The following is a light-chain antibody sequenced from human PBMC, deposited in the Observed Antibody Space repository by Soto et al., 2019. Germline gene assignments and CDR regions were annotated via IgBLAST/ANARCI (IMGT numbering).Light chain of an antibody. CDR1: QSVSSH. V-gene: IGKV3-11*01. Sequence: EIVLTQSPATLSLSPGERATLSCSASQSVSSHLAWYQQKSGQAPRLLIYDSSNRATGISARFSGSGSGTDFTLTISSLEPEDFAVYYCQQCHNWPFTFGPGTKVDIK. CDR2: DSS. CDR3: QQCHNWPFT. J-gene: IGKJ3*01.